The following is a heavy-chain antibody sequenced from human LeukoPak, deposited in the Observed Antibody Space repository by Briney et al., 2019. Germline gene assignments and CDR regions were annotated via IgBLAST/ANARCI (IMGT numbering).Heavy chain of an antibody. J-gene: IGHJ5*02. Sequence: GGSLRLSCAASGFIFSSYWMHWVRQAPGKGLVWVSRINSDGSSTSYADSVKGRFTISRDNSKNTLYLQMNSLRAEDTAVYYCAKRNHPKSGYNWFDPWGQGTLVTVSS. D-gene: IGHD1-14*01. CDR2: INSDGSST. CDR3: AKRNHPKSGYNWFDP. CDR1: GFIFSSYW. V-gene: IGHV3-74*01.